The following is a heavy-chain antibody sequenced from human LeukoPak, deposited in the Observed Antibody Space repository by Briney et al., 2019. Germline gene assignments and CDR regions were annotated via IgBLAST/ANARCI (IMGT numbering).Heavy chain of an antibody. D-gene: IGHD2-2*01. V-gene: IGHV1-69*05. Sequence: SVKVSCKASGGTFSSYAISWVRQAPGQGLEWMGGIIPIFGTANYAQKFQGRVTITTDESTSTAYMELSSLRSEDTAVYYCAGDYCSSTSCLTQNWFDPWGQGTLVTVSS. CDR2: IIPIFGTA. CDR3: AGDYCSSTSCLTQNWFDP. J-gene: IGHJ5*02. CDR1: GGTFSSYA.